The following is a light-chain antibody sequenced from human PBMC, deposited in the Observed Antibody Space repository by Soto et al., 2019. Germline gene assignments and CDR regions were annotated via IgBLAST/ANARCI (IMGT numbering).Light chain of an antibody. V-gene: IGLV2-11*01. CDR3: CSYAGIVV. CDR2: DVS. CDR1: SSDVGGYNY. J-gene: IGLJ2*01. Sequence: QSALTQPRSVSGSPGQSVTISCTGTSSDVGGYNYVSWYQQHPGKAPKLMIYDVSKRPSGVPDRFSGSKSGNTASLTISGLQAEDEADYYCCSYAGIVVFGGGTKLTV.